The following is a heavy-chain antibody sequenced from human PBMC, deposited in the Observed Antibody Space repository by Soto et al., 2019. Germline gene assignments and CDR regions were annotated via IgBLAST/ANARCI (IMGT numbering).Heavy chain of an antibody. J-gene: IGHJ5*02. Sequence: PGGSLRLSCAASGFTFSSYGMHWVRQAPGKGLEWVAVISYDGSNKYYADSVKGRFTISRDNSKNTLYLQMNSLRAEDTAVYYCAKVVGYDILTGYLRFDPWGQGTLVTVSS. V-gene: IGHV3-30*18. D-gene: IGHD3-9*01. CDR2: ISYDGSNK. CDR3: AKVVGYDILTGYLRFDP. CDR1: GFTFSSYG.